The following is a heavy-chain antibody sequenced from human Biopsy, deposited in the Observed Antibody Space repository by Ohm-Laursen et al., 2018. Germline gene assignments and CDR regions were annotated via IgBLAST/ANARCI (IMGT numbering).Heavy chain of an antibody. V-gene: IGHV3-30*18. CDR1: GFGLYA. D-gene: IGHD6-19*01. CDR2: VAFVGSNK. J-gene: IGHJ3*02. CDR3: AKDGGQWLGGAFDI. Sequence: SLRLSCAASGFGLYALHWVRQPPGKGLEWLGVVAFVGSNKYYAEAVKGRFTISRNRSRDTVHLQMNSLRYEDTALYYCAKDGGQWLGGAFDIWGHGTMVSVSS.